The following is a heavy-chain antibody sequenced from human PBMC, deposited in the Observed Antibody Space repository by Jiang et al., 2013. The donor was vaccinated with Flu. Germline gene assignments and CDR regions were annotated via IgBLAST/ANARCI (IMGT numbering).Heavy chain of an antibody. Sequence: VQLVESGGGVVQSGTSLRLSCAASGFAFSRFAMHWVRQAPGKGLEWVAIISYDGSNAFYAHSVKDRFTISRDNSKNTLFLQVNSLRTEDAAVYYCAREWVPILVTRRGALDLWGQGTLVTVSP. D-gene: IGHD3-9*01. CDR1: GFAFSRFA. J-gene: IGHJ5*02. CDR2: ISYDGSNA. V-gene: IGHV3-30*04. CDR3: AREWVPILVTRRGALDL.